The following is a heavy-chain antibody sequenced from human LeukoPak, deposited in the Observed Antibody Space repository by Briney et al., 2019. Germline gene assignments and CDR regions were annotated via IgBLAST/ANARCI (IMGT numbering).Heavy chain of an antibody. CDR1: GFTFSSSG. CDR2: IRYDGSNK. V-gene: IGHV3-30*02. J-gene: IGHJ3*02. D-gene: IGHD1/OR15-1a*01. Sequence: PGGSLRLSCAASGFTFSSSGMHWVRQAPGKGLEWVAFIRYDGSNKYYVDSVKGRFTISRDNSKNTLYLQMNSLRADDTAVYYCAKDFRGTDAFDIWGQGTMVTASS. CDR3: AKDFRGTDAFDI.